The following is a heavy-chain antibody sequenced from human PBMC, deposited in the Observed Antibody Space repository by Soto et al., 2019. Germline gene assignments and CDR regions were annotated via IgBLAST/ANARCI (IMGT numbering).Heavy chain of an antibody. CDR3: ARELRFLEWRTHLLDP. J-gene: IGHJ5*02. CDR1: GGSISSGGYY. CDR2: IYYSGST. Sequence: SETLSLTCTVSGGSISSGGYYWSWLRQHPGKGLEWIGYIYYSGSTYYNPSLKSRVTISVDTSKNQFSLKLSSVTAADTAVYYCARELRFLEWRTHLLDPPGQRTQDPVSS. D-gene: IGHD3-3*01. V-gene: IGHV4-31*03.